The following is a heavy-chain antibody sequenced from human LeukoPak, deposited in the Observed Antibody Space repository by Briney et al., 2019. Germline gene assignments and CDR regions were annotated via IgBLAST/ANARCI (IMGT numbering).Heavy chain of an antibody. Sequence: GGSLRLSCAASGFTVSSNYMSWVRQAPGKGLEWVSSISSSSSYIYYADSVKGRFTISRDNAKNSLYLQMNSLRAEDTAVYYCAKDRRSAAYDAFDIWGQGTMVTASS. CDR1: GFTVSSNY. CDR2: ISSSSSYI. D-gene: IGHD6-25*01. J-gene: IGHJ3*02. CDR3: AKDRRSAAYDAFDI. V-gene: IGHV3-21*01.